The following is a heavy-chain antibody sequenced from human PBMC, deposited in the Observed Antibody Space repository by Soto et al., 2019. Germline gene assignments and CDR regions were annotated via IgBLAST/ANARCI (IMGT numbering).Heavy chain of an antibody. CDR1: GYTFTNYA. CDR2: INAGNGNT. CDR3: ARVPMVRGANFDY. J-gene: IGHJ4*02. V-gene: IGHV1-3*01. Sequence: ASVKVSCKASGYTFTNYAMHWVRQAPGQRLEWMGWINAGNGNTKYSQKFQGRVTITRDTSASTAYMELSSLRSEDTAVYYCARVPMVRGANFDYWGQGTLVTASS. D-gene: IGHD3-10*01.